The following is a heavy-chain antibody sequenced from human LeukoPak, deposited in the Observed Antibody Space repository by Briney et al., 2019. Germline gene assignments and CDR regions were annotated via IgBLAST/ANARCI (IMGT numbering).Heavy chain of an antibody. J-gene: IGHJ6*02. CDR3: AKAGTYSSGWYYYYGMDV. D-gene: IGHD6-19*01. V-gene: IGHV3-23*01. Sequence: GGSLRLSCAASGFTFSSYAMSWVRQAPGKGLEWVSAISGSGGSTYYADSVKGRFTIFRDNSKNTLYLQMNSLRAEDTAVYYCAKAGTYSSGWYYYYGMDVWGQGTTVTVSS. CDR1: GFTFSSYA. CDR2: ISGSGGST.